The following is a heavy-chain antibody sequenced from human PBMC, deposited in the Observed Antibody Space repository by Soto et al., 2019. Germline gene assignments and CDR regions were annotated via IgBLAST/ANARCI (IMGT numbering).Heavy chain of an antibody. D-gene: IGHD6-19*01. J-gene: IGHJ3*02. Sequence: QVQLVQSGAEVKRSGASVRISCKASGYTFNRHDINWVRQATGQGPEWIGWMNPNSGNTGYAQKFQGRVTMTRNSSITTDYMDLSSLTSDDKAIYYCAREGLYGSIQDNTFDIWGEGTIVSVSS. CDR2: MNPNSGNT. CDR3: AREGLYGSIQDNTFDI. V-gene: IGHV1-8*01. CDR1: GYTFNRHD.